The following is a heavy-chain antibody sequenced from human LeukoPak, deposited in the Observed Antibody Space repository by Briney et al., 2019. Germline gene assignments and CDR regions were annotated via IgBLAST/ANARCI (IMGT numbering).Heavy chain of an antibody. CDR2: INSDGSST. V-gene: IGHV3-74*01. CDR3: ARDQVKEAGRGYYYGMDV. D-gene: IGHD6-19*01. J-gene: IGHJ6*02. CDR1: GFTFSSYW. Sequence: GGSLRLSCAASGFTFSSYWMHWVRQAPGKGLVWVSRINSDGSSTSYADSVKGRFTISRDNAKNTLYLQMNSLRAEDTAVYYCARDQVKEAGRGYYYGMDVWGQGTTVTVSS.